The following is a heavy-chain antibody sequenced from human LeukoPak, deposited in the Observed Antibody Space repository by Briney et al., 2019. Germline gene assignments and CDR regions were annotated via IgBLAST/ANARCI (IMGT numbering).Heavy chain of an antibody. CDR1: GFTFSSYS. D-gene: IGHD3-10*01. CDR3: ARGTYYYGSGSYSRKVYWFDP. V-gene: IGHV3-21*01. J-gene: IGHJ5*02. CDR2: ISSSSSYI. Sequence: GGSLRLSCAASGFTFSSYSMNWVRQAPGKGLEWVSSISSSSSYIYYADSVKGRFTISRDNAKNSLYLQMNSLRAEDTAVYYCARGTYYYGSGSYSRKVYWFDPWGQGTLVTVSS.